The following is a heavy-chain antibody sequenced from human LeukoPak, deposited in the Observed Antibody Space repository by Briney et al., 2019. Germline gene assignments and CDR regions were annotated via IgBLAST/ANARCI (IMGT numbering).Heavy chain of an antibody. CDR2: IKQAGSEK. Sequence: GGSLRLSCTASGFTFNNYWMSWVRQASGKGLEWVANIKQAGSEKYYVDSVRGRFTISRDNAKNSLFLQMNTLRAEDTAVYYCARVRYYEDVWGQGTTVTVSS. J-gene: IGHJ6*02. CDR3: ARVRYYEDV. V-gene: IGHV3-7*01. D-gene: IGHD2/OR15-2a*01. CDR1: GFTFNNYW.